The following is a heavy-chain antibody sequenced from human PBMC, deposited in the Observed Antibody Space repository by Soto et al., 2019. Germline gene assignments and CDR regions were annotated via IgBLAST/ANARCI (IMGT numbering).Heavy chain of an antibody. D-gene: IGHD3-22*01. V-gene: IGHV3-21*01. J-gene: IGHJ4*02. CDR3: ARGVYYYDSSGYYGY. CDR1: GFTFSSYS. CDR2: ISSSSSYI. Sequence: EVQLVESGGGLVKPGGSLRLSCAASGFTFSSYSMNWVRQAPGKGLEWVSSISSSSSYIYYADSVKGRFTISRDNAKNSLYLQMTSLRAEDTAVYYCARGVYYYDSSGYYGYWGQGTLVTVSS.